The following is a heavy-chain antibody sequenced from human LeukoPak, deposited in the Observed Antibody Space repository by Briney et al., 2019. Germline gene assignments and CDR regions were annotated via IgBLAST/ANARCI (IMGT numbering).Heavy chain of an antibody. J-gene: IGHJ6*03. Sequence: SETLSLTCTVSGGSISSGSYYWSWIRQPAGKGLEWIGRIYTSGSTNYNPSLKSRVTISVDTSKNQFSLKLSSVTAADTAVYYCARAGGIVGARNYYYYYYMDVWGKGTTVTISS. V-gene: IGHV4-61*02. D-gene: IGHD1-26*01. CDR2: IYTSGST. CDR1: GGSISSGSYY. CDR3: ARAGGIVGARNYYYYYYMDV.